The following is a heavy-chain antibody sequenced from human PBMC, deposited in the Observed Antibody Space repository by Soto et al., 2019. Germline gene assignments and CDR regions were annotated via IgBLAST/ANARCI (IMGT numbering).Heavy chain of an antibody. CDR1: GFTFGSHW. CDR2: IKQDGGEK. V-gene: IGHV3-7*01. CDR3: ARDPCSNSWSHAFDV. Sequence: GGSLRLSCAASGFTFGSHWMSWVRQGPGKGLEWVANIKQDGGEKNYVGSVKGRFIIARDNAKNSLFLQMNSLRAEDTAVYYCARDPCSNSWSHAFDVWGQGTMVTVSS. J-gene: IGHJ3*01. D-gene: IGHD2-2*01.